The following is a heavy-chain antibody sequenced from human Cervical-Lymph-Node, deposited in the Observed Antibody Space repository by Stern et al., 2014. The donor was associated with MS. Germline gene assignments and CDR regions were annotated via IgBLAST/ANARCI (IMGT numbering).Heavy chain of an antibody. D-gene: IGHD2-15*01. CDR3: ASGGSFFFDY. J-gene: IGHJ4*02. CDR2: IYYSGRP. Sequence: QLQLQESGPGLVKPSETLSLTCTVSGGSIRSSSYYLGWIRQPPGKGLEWIGSIYYSGRPYYNPPLKSRVTISVDTPKNQFPRKLSLGTAADTAVYYCASGGSFFFDYWGQGTLVTVSS. V-gene: IGHV4-39*01. CDR1: GGSIRSSSYY.